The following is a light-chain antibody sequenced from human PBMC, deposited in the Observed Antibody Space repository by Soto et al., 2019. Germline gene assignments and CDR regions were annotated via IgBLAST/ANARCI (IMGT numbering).Light chain of an antibody. Sequence: PSTLSASVGDRVTITCRASQSISTWLAWYQQKSGKAPKLLIYEASTLGSGVPSRFSDSGSGTEFTLTISSLQPDVFATYYCQQYNSYSETFGQGTKVDIK. V-gene: IGKV1-5*03. CDR3: QQYNSYSET. J-gene: IGKJ1*01. CDR1: QSISTW. CDR2: EAS.